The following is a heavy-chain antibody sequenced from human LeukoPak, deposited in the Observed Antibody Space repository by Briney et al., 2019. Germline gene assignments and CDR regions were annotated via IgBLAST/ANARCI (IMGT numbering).Heavy chain of an antibody. CDR1: GFTFSDYY. J-gene: IGHJ6*02. CDR3: ARLRYYAVDV. V-gene: IGHV3-11*04. CDR2: ISSSGSTI. Sequence: PGGSLRLSCAASGFTFSDYYMSWIRQAPGKGLEWVSYISSSGSTIYYADSVKGRFTISRDNAKSSLFLQMYSLRAEDTAVYFCARLRYYAVDVWGQGTTVIVSS.